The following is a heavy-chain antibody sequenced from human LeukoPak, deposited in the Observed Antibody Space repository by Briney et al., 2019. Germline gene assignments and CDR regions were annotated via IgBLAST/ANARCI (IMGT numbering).Heavy chain of an antibody. V-gene: IGHV3-74*01. Sequence: GGSLRLSCAASGFTFSNYWMPWVRQAPGKGLVWVSRIKGDGSHTIYVDSVKGRFTISRDNAKNTLYLQMKSLRAEDTAVYYCVRDWDHFDFDSWGLGTLVTVSS. CDR2: IKGDGSHT. D-gene: IGHD3-9*01. J-gene: IGHJ5*01. CDR3: VRDWDHFDFDS. CDR1: GFTFSNYW.